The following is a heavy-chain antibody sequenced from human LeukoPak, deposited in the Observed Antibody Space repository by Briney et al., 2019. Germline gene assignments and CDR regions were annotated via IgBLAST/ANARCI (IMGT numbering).Heavy chain of an antibody. CDR3: ARRESTMVRGVTNFDY. J-gene: IGHJ4*02. D-gene: IGHD3-10*01. V-gene: IGHV5-51*01. Sequence: AGESLKISCMGSGYSFTSYWIGWVRQMPGKGLEWMGIIYPGDSDTRYSPSFQGQVTISADKSISTAYLQWSSLKASDTAMYYCARRESTMVRGVTNFDYWGQGTLVTVSS. CDR2: IYPGDSDT. CDR1: GYSFTSYW.